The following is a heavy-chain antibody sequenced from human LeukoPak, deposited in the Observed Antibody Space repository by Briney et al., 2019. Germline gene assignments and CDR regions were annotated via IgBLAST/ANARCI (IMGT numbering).Heavy chain of an antibody. CDR2: INHSGST. V-gene: IGHV4-34*01. Sequence: SETLSLTCAVYGGSFSGYYWSWIRQPPGKGLEWIGEINHSGSTNYNPSFKSRVTISVDTSKNQFSLKLSSVTAADTAVYYCARSLLWFGEYHGMDVWGQGTTVTVSS. CDR1: GGSFSGYY. J-gene: IGHJ6*02. D-gene: IGHD3-10*01. CDR3: ARSLLWFGEYHGMDV.